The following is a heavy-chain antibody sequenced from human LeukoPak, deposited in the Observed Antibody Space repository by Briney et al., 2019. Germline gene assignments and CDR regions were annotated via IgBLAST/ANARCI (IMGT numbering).Heavy chain of an antibody. CDR3: ATRGSKAFDY. V-gene: IGHV3-23*01. J-gene: IGHJ4*02. CDR2: ISGSGGST. CDR1: GFTFSSYA. Sequence: GGSLRLSCVASGFTFSSYAMNWVRHAPGKGQQWVSHISGSGGSTYFADSVKGRFTISRDNSKNTLFLQMNSLRAEDTAVYYCATRGSKAFDYWGQGTLVTLFS. D-gene: IGHD3-10*01.